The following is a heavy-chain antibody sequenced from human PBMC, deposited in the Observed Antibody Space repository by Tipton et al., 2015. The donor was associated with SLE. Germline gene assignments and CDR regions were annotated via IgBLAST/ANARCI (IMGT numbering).Heavy chain of an antibody. V-gene: IGHV4-31*03. CDR1: GGSISRIGYY. D-gene: IGHD2/OR15-2a*01. J-gene: IGHJ4*02. CDR2: IYHTGST. Sequence: TLSLTCTVSGGSISRIGYYWSWIRQHPGKGLEWIGYIYHTGSTYYNPSLESRLTISIDTSKNQFSLRLTSMTPADTAVYFCARSSSVRTLLWPTFAYWGQGTLVTVSS. CDR3: ARSSSVRTLLWPTFAY.